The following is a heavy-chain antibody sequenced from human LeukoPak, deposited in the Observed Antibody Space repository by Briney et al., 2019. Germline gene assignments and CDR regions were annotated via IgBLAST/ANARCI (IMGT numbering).Heavy chain of an antibody. V-gene: IGHV4-30-4*08. CDR1: GGSISSSSYY. J-gene: IGHJ5*02. CDR3: AKRGQFWSGYHNWFDP. D-gene: IGHD3-3*02. CDR2: IYYSGST. Sequence: SETLSLTCTVSGGSISSSSYYWGWIRQPPGKGLEWIGYIYYSGSTYYNPSLKSRVTISVDTSKNQFSLKLSSVTAADTAVYYCAKRGQFWSGYHNWFDPWGQGTLVAVSS.